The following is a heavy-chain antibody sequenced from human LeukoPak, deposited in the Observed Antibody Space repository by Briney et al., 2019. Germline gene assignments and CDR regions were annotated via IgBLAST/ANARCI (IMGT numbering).Heavy chain of an antibody. CDR1: GGTYRRYH. J-gene: IGHJ6*03. V-gene: IGHV4-34*01. D-gene: IGHD1-26*01. Sequence: SWTVPLTRAVYGGTYRRYHWHWLRQPRGKKLAGVGESNDSGGTDYNPSLKSRVTISADKSKNQVSLKLTSVTAADTAVYYCARLSVRVGGALEYYYYYMDVCGQGTAVTVSS. CDR2: SNDSGGT. CDR3: ARLSVRVGGALEYYYYYMDV.